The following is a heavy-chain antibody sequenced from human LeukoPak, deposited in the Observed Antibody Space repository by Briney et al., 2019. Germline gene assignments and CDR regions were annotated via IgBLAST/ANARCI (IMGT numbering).Heavy chain of an antibody. J-gene: IGHJ4*02. Sequence: GGSLRLSCAASGFTFSSYAMGWVRQAPGKGLEWVSGISGSGGSTYYPDSVKGRFTISRDNSKNTLYLQMNSLRAEDTAVYYCAKDPPGYSYGYAFDYWGQGTLVTVSS. CDR1: GFTFSSYA. V-gene: IGHV3-23*01. D-gene: IGHD5-18*01. CDR3: AKDPPGYSYGYAFDY. CDR2: ISGSGGST.